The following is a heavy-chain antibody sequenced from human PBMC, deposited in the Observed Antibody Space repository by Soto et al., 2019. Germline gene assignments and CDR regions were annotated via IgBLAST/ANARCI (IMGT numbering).Heavy chain of an antibody. CDR2: ISRSGSTI. Sequence: SLRLSCAASGLTFSSYEMNWVRQAPGKGLEWVSYISRSGSTIYYADSVKGRVTISRDNAKNSLYLQMNSLRAEDTAVYYCARVTKGGIVGATLSDYWGQGTLVTVSS. V-gene: IGHV3-48*03. CDR3: ARVTKGGIVGATLSDY. CDR1: GLTFSSYE. J-gene: IGHJ4*02. D-gene: IGHD1-26*01.